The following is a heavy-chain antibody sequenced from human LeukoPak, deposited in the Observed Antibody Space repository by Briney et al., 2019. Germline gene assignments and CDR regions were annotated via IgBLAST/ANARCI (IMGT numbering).Heavy chain of an antibody. D-gene: IGHD3-22*01. V-gene: IGHV4-59*01. J-gene: IGHJ4*02. CDR3: ARGGNYYDSSPLDY. CDR1: GGSISSYY. CDR2: IYYSGST. Sequence: SETLSLTCTVSGGSISSYYWSWIRQPPGKGLEWIGYIYYSGSTNYNPSLKSRVTISVDTSKNQFSLKLSSVTAADTAVYYCARGGNYYDSSPLDYWGQGTLVTVSS.